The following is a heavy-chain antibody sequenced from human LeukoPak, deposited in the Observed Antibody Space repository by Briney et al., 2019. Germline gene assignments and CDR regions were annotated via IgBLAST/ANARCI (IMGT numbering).Heavy chain of an antibody. J-gene: IGHJ1*01. CDR1: GGSISSYY. CDR2: IYTSGST. V-gene: IGHV4-4*07. CDR3: ARDTEGFYYDSSGYYYWAEYFQH. Sequence: ASETLSLTCTVSGGSISSYYWSWIRQPAGKGLEWIGRIYTSGSTNYNPSLKSRVTMSVDTSQNQFSLKLSSVTAADTAVYYCARDTEGFYYDSSGYYYWAEYFQHWGQGTLVTVSS. D-gene: IGHD3-22*01.